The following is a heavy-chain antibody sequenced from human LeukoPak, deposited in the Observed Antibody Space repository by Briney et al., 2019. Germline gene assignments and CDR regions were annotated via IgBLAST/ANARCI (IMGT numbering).Heavy chain of an antibody. CDR1: GFTFSSYG. D-gene: IGHD6-19*01. CDR2: ISYDGSNK. J-gene: IGHJ4*02. V-gene: IGHV3-30*18. CDR3: AKVKSSGWYYFDY. Sequence: PGGSLRLSCAASGFTFSSYGMHWVRQAPGKGLEWVAVISYDGSNKYYADSVKGRFTISRDNSKNTLYLQMDSLRAEDTAVYYCAKVKSSGWYYFDYWGQGTLVTVSS.